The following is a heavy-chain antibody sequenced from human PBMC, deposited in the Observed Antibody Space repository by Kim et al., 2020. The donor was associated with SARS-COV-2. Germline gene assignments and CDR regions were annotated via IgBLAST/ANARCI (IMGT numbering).Heavy chain of an antibody. CDR1: GFTFSRYS. D-gene: IGHD1-1*01. V-gene: IGHV3-48*02. CDR3: ARDNWVDY. Sequence: GGSLRLSCAASGFTFSRYSMTWVRQAPGKGLEWVSWISTSSDTIYYADSVKDRFTISRDNAKNSLYLQMNSLGDEDTAVYYCARDNWVDYWGQGTLVTVSS. J-gene: IGHJ4*02. CDR2: ISTSSDTI.